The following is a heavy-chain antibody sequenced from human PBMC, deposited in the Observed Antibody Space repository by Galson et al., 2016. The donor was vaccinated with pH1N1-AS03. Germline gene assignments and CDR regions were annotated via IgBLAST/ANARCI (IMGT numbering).Heavy chain of an antibody. V-gene: IGHV3-48*01. Sequence: SLRLSCAASGFTFRNYNLTWVRQAPGKGLEWISYITGGSDTIFYADYVRGRFTISRDNAKNSVFLQMNSLRPDDTAVYYCARGYCTGGSCYGQFDHWGQGTLVTVSS. D-gene: IGHD2-15*01. CDR2: ITGGSDTI. J-gene: IGHJ4*02. CDR1: GFTFRNYN. CDR3: ARGYCTGGSCYGQFDH.